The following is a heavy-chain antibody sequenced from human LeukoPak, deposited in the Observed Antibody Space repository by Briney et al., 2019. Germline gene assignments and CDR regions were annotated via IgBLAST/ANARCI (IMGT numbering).Heavy chain of an antibody. D-gene: IGHD3-10*01. CDR2: ISGSGGST. Sequence: GGPLRLSCAASGFTFSSYAMSWVRQAPGKGLEWVSAISGSGGSTYYADSVKGRFTISRDNSKNTLYLQMNSLRAEDTAVYYCAKSPGELLWFGELVYWGQGTLVTVSS. CDR1: GFTFSSYA. J-gene: IGHJ4*02. CDR3: AKSPGELLWFGELVY. V-gene: IGHV3-23*01.